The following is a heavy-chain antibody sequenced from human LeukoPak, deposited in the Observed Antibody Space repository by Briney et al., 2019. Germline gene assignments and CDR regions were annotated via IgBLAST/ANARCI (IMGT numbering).Heavy chain of an antibody. V-gene: IGHV3-23*01. Sequence: GGSLRLSCAASGFTFSSYAMSWVRQAPGKGLEWVSAISGSGGSTYYADSVKGRFTISRDNSKNTLYLQMNSLRAEDTAVYYCAKSPPNYYDSSGYGINWYFDLWGRGTLVTVSS. J-gene: IGHJ2*01. CDR2: ISGSGGST. CDR1: GFTFSSYA. D-gene: IGHD3-22*01. CDR3: AKSPPNYYDSSGYGINWYFDL.